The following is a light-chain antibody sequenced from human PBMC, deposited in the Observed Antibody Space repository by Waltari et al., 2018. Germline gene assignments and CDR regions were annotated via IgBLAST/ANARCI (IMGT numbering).Light chain of an antibody. CDR3: AAWDDSLRGVV. Sequence: YRALSGTAPKRLSYRNDQRPSGDRDRCSGSKSGTSASLAISGLRSEDEADYDCAAWDDSLRGVVFGGGTKLTVL. V-gene: IGLV1-47*01. CDR2: RND. J-gene: IGLJ2*01.